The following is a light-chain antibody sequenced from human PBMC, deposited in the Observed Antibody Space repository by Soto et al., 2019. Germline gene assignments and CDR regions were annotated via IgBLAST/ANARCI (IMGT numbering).Light chain of an antibody. Sequence: QSVLTQPPSASGSPGQSVTVSCTGTSSDVGGYNHVSWYQQHPGEAPKLLNYEVNKRPSWVPNRFSGSKSGNTASLTVSGLQAEDEADYFCSSYAGNNILIFGGGTKVTVL. CDR1: SSDVGGYNH. CDR3: SSYAGNNILI. V-gene: IGLV2-8*01. CDR2: EVN. J-gene: IGLJ2*01.